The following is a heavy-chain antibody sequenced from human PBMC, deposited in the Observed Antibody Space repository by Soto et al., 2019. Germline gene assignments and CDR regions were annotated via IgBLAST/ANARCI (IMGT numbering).Heavy chain of an antibody. CDR1: GGSFKRGSYS. D-gene: IGHD3-3*01. CDR2: VYHTGRT. Sequence: SETLSLTCTVSGGSFKRGSYSWIWIRQPPGKGLEWIGYVYHTGRTSYNPSPKSRVSISMDTSKNQFSLNLDSVTAADTAVYFCARDFAYFDSWGQGTLVTVSS. V-gene: IGHV4-61*01. CDR3: ARDFAYFDS. J-gene: IGHJ4*02.